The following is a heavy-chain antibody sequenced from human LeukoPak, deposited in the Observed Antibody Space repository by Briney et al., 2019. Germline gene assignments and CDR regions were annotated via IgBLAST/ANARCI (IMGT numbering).Heavy chain of an antibody. V-gene: IGHV1-2*02. CDR2: INPNSGGT. CDR1: GYTFTSYY. J-gene: IGHJ5*02. D-gene: IGHD6-19*01. CDR3: ARDFVAVVGTSIPGFDP. Sequence: ASVKVSCKASGYTFTSYYLHWVRQAPGQGLEWMGWINPNSGGTNYAKKFQGRFTMTKDTSTSTAYMELRSLRSDDTAVYYCARDFVAVVGTSIPGFDPWGQGTLVTVSS.